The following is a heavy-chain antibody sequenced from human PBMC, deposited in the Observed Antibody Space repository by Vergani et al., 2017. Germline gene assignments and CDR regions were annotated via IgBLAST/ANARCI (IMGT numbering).Heavy chain of an antibody. Sequence: QLHLQESGPGLVKPSETLSLTCTVSGGSITSSSYYWGWIRQPPGKGLEWIGNIYHSGGAYYNLSLKGRVTISVDTSKNQFSLEVTSVTAADTAIYFCARTESFILRYFHWALWGQGTLFTVSS. V-gene: IGHV4-39*01. D-gene: IGHD3-9*01. J-gene: IGHJ4*02. CDR2: IYHSGGA. CDR1: GGSITSSSYY. CDR3: ARTESFILRYFHWAL.